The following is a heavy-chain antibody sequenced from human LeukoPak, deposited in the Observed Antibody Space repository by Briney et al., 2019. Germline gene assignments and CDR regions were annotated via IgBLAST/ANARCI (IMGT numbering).Heavy chain of an antibody. CDR1: GGTFSSYA. V-gene: IGHV1-69*06. CDR2: IIPIFGTA. CDR3: ANDRRDYGGNDYYYYYMDV. Sequence: SVKVSCKASGGTFSSYAISWVRQAPGQGLEWMGGIIPIFGTANYAQKFQGRVTITADKSTSTAYMELSSLRSEDTAVYYCANDRRDYGGNDYYYYYMDVWGKGTTVTVSS. J-gene: IGHJ6*03. D-gene: IGHD4-23*01.